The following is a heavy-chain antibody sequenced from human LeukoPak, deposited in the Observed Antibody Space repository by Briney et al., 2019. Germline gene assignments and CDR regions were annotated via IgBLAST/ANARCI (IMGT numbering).Heavy chain of an antibody. V-gene: IGHV3-30*04. D-gene: IGHD4-17*01. CDR3: ARGIYGDPYVFDY. CDR2: TSYDGSNK. CDR1: GFTFSSYA. J-gene: IGHJ4*02. Sequence: GGSLRLSCAASGFTFSSYAMHWVRQAPGKGLEWVAVTSYDGSNKYYADSVKGRFTISRDNSKNTLYLQMNSLRAEDTAVYYCARGIYGDPYVFDYWGQGTLVTVSS.